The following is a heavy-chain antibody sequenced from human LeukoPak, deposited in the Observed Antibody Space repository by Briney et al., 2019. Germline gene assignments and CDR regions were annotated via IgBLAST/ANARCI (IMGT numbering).Heavy chain of an antibody. V-gene: IGHV3-23*01. Sequence: GRSLRLSCAASGFTFSSYAMSWVRQAPGKGLEWVSAISGSGGSTYYADSVKGRFTISRDNAKNSLYLQMNSLRAEDTAVYYCARDLSYYDSSGYYSDDYWGQGTLVTVSS. CDR1: GFTFSSYA. CDR3: ARDLSYYDSSGYYSDDY. CDR2: ISGSGGST. J-gene: IGHJ4*02. D-gene: IGHD3-22*01.